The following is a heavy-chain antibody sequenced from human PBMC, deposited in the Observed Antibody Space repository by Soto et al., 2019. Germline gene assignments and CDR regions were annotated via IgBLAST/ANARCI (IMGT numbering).Heavy chain of an antibody. V-gene: IGHV4-30-4*01. CDR3: ARGRFNYDSSPRGMDV. CDR1: GGPISSGDYY. D-gene: IGHD3-22*01. Sequence: QVQLQESGPGLVKPSQTLSLTCTVSGGPISSGDYYWSWIRQPPGKGLEWIGYIYYSGSTYYNPSLKSRVTISVDTSKNQFSLKLSSVTAADTAVYYCARGRFNYDSSPRGMDVWGQGTTVTVSS. J-gene: IGHJ6*02. CDR2: IYYSGST.